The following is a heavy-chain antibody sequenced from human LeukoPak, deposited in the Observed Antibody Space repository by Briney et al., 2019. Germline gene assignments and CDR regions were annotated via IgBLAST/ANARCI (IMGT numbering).Heavy chain of an antibody. V-gene: IGHV3-33*01. CDR2: IWYDGSNK. J-gene: IGHJ4*02. Sequence: GGSLRLSRAASGFTFSSYGMHWVRQAPGKGLEWVAVIWYDGSNKYYADSVKGRFTISRDNSKNTLYLQMNSLRAEDTAVYYCARGTSGGYEGDYWGQGTLVTVSS. CDR1: GFTFSSYG. D-gene: IGHD1-1*01. CDR3: ARGTSGGYEGDY.